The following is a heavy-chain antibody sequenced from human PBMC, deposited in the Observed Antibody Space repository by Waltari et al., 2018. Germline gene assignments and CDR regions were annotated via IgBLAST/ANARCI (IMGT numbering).Heavy chain of an antibody. V-gene: IGHV3-74*03. CDR3: ARLAPRTYRSPVPGRNYYYGMDV. CDR2: IGTEETTM. D-gene: IGHD3-10*01. J-gene: IGHJ6*02. CDR1: GFRFSNYW. Sequence: EEQLLESGGGLVQPGDSLRISCAGSGFRFSNYWINWVRQAPGRGLVWVARIGTEETTMTYADAVKGRFTISRDNAKNTVYLQMKRLRAEDTAVYYCARLAPRTYRSPVPGRNYYYGMDVWGQGTTVTVSS.